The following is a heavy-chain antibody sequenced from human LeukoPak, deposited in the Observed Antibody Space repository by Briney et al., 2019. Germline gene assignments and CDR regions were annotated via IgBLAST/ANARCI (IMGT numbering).Heavy chain of an antibody. CDR3: ARLLAAGRQPPHYYYGMDV. Sequence: ASVKVSCKASGYTFTSYGISWVRQAPGQGLEWMGGIIPIFGTANYAQKFQGRVTITADESTSTAYMELSSLRSEDTAVYYCARLLAAGRQPPHYYYGMDVWGQGTTVTVSS. D-gene: IGHD6-13*01. CDR1: GYTFTSYG. CDR2: IIPIFGTA. J-gene: IGHJ6*02. V-gene: IGHV1-69*13.